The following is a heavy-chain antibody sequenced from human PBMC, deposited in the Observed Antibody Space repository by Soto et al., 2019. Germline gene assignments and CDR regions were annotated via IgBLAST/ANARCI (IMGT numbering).Heavy chain of an antibody. J-gene: IGHJ6*03. Sequence: ASVKVSCKASGGTFSSYTISWVRQAPGQGLEWMGRIIPILGIANYAQKFQGRVTITADKSTSTAYMELSSLRSEDTAVYYCARGPDDYGDYYYYMDVWGKGTTVTVSS. CDR1: GGTFSSYT. CDR3: ARGPDDYGDYYYYMDV. CDR2: IIPILGIA. D-gene: IGHD4-17*01. V-gene: IGHV1-69*02.